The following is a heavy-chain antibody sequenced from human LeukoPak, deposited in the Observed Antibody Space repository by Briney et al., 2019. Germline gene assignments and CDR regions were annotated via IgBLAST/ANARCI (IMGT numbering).Heavy chain of an antibody. D-gene: IGHD3-10*01. Sequence: ASVKVSCKASGYTFTNYGITWVRQATGQGLEWMGWMNSNNGDTGYAQQFQGRVTMTRNTSTSTAYMELSSLRSEDTAVYYCARPPGGYGSIFWGQGTLVTVSS. V-gene: IGHV1-8*02. CDR3: ARPPGGYGSIF. CDR2: MNSNNGDT. CDR1: GYTFTNYG. J-gene: IGHJ4*02.